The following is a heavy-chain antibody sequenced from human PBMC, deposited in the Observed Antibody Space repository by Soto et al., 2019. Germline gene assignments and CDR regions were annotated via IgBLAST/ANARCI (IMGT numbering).Heavy chain of an antibody. Sequence: HPGGSLRLSCAASGFTFSSYGMHWVRQAPGKGLEWVAVISYDGSNKYYADSVKGRFTISRDNSKNTLYLQMNSLRAEDTAVYYCAKDLRGSWSLFDYWGQGTLVTVSS. D-gene: IGHD6-13*01. V-gene: IGHV3-30*18. J-gene: IGHJ4*02. CDR2: ISYDGSNK. CDR3: AKDLRGSWSLFDY. CDR1: GFTFSSYG.